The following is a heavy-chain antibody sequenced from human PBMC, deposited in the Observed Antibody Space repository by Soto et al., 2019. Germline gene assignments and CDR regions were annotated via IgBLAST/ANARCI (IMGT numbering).Heavy chain of an antibody. V-gene: IGHV1-18*01. Sequence: ASVKVSCKASGYTFTSYGISWVRQAPGQGLEWMGWISAYNGNTNYAQKLQGRVTMTTDTSTSTAYMELRSLRSDDTAVYYCARGGGLVMVRGANAYYYGMDVWGQGTTVTVSS. CDR2: ISAYNGNT. D-gene: IGHD3-10*01. CDR3: ARGGGLVMVRGANAYYYGMDV. J-gene: IGHJ6*02. CDR1: GYTFTSYG.